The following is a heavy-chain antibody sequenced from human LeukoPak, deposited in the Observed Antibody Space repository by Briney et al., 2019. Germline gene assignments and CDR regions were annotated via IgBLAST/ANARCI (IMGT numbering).Heavy chain of an antibody. CDR3: ARGEYYGSGSYSWTF. Sequence: ASVKVSCKASGYTFTGYYMHWVRQAPGQGLEWMGWINPNSGGTNYAQKFQGRVTMTRDTSISTAYMELSRLRSDDTAVYYCARGEYYGSGSYSWTFWGQGTLVTVS. CDR2: INPNSGGT. CDR1: GYTFTGYY. D-gene: IGHD3-10*01. V-gene: IGHV1-2*02. J-gene: IGHJ4*02.